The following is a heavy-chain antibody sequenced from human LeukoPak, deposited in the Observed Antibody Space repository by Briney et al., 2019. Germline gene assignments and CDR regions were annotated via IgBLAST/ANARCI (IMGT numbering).Heavy chain of an antibody. Sequence: GGSLRLSCAASGFTFSSYAMHWVRQAPGKGLEWVAVISYDGSNKYYADSAKGRFTISRDNSKNTLYLQMNSLRAEDTAVYYCARVPSGTYYFDYWGQGTLVTVSS. V-gene: IGHV3-30-3*01. J-gene: IGHJ4*02. CDR1: GFTFSSYA. CDR3: ARVPSGTYYFDY. D-gene: IGHD1-1*01. CDR2: ISYDGSNK.